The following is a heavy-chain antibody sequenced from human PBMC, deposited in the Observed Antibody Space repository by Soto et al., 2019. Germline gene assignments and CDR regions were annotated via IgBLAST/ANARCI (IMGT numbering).Heavy chain of an antibody. D-gene: IGHD6-6*01. Sequence: PGGSLRLSCAASGFTFSDHFMDWVRQAPGKGLEWVGRSRSKANNYITEYAASVKGRFTISRVDSKNSLYLQMNSLKTEDTAVYFCARDSSSCRASYCYFDNWGQGTLVTVSS. CDR2: SRSKANNYIT. V-gene: IGHV3-72*01. CDR3: ARDSSSCRASYCYFDN. CDR1: GFTFSDHF. J-gene: IGHJ4*02.